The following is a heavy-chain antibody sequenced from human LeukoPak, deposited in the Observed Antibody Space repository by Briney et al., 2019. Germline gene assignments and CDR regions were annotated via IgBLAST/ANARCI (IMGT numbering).Heavy chain of an antibody. D-gene: IGHD1-7*01. J-gene: IGHJ4*02. CDR1: GYSFTSYW. CDR2: IYPGDSAT. CDR3: ARGRAGTTTGILDY. V-gene: IGHV5-51*01. Sequence: GESLKISCKSSGYSFTSYWIGWVRHMPGKGLERMGIIYPGDSATRYSPSFQGQVTISADQSISTAYLQWSSLKASDTAMYYCARGRAGTTTGILDYWGQGTLVTVSS.